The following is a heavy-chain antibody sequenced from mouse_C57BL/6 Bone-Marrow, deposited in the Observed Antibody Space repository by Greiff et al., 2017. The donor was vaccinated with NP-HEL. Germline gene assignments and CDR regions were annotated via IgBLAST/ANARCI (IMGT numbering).Heavy chain of an antibody. V-gene: IGHV1-64*01. CDR3: ARDGNWRFDY. CDR1: GYTFTSYW. CDR2: IHPNSGST. Sequence: VQLQESGAELVKPGASVKLSCKASGYTFTSYWMHWVKQRPGQGLEWIGMIHPNSGSTNYNEKFKSKATLTVDKSSSTAYMQLSSLTSEDSAVYYCARDGNWRFDYWGQGTTLTVSS. D-gene: IGHD2-1*01. J-gene: IGHJ2*01.